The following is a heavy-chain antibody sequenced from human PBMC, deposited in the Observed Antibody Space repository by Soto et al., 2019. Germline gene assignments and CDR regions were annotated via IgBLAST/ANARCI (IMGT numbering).Heavy chain of an antibody. CDR2: ILVDGRT. Sequence: GSLRLSCAASGFICSSYDMSWVRQAPGKGLEWISTILVDGRTFYVDSVKGRFTISRDTSQNTVYLQMNSLTAGDTALYYCAKATATGGGAFDICGQGTMVTVSS. J-gene: IGHJ3*02. D-gene: IGHD2-8*02. V-gene: IGHV3-23*01. CDR3: AKATATGGGAFDI. CDR1: GFICSSYD.